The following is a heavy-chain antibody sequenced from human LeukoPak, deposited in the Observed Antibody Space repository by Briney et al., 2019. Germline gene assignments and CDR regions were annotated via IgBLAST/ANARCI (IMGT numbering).Heavy chain of an antibody. CDR1: AGSISNYF. J-gene: IGHJ5*02. Sequence: LETLSLTCTVSAGSISNYFWNWIRQPPGKGLEWIGYIHSSGSTNYNPSLKSRLTMSVDTSKNQFSLKLSSVTAADTAVYYCARTGSEAGTFPNWFDPWGQGTLVTVSS. D-gene: IGHD6-13*01. CDR2: IHSSGST. CDR3: ARTGSEAGTFPNWFDP. V-gene: IGHV4-59*01.